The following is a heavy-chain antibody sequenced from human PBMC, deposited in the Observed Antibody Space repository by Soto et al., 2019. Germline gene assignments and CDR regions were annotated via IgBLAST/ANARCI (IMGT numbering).Heavy chain of an antibody. V-gene: IGHV6-1*01. Sequence: SQTLSLTCAISGDSVSSNSAAWNWIRQSPSRGLEWLGRTYYRSKWYNDYAVSVKSRITMSVDTSKNLFSLNLSSVTAADTAVYFCVREDDGGDRDYYGLDVWGQGTMVTVSS. CDR1: GDSVSSNSAA. D-gene: IGHD2-21*02. J-gene: IGHJ6*02. CDR3: VREDDGGDRDYYGLDV. CDR2: TYYRSKWYN.